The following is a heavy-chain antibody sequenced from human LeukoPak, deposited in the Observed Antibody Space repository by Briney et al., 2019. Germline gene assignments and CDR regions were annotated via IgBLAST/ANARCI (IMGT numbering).Heavy chain of an antibody. Sequence: SETLSLTCAVSGGSISSGDLSWSWIRQPPGKGLEWIGYMYHNGSTYCNPSLKSRVTISVDRSKNQFSLKLSSVTAADTAVYYCARYDILPGTHDAFDIWGRGTMVTVSS. CDR3: ARYDILPGTHDAFDI. V-gene: IGHV4-30-2*01. CDR1: GGSISSGDLS. J-gene: IGHJ3*02. CDR2: MYHNGST. D-gene: IGHD3-9*01.